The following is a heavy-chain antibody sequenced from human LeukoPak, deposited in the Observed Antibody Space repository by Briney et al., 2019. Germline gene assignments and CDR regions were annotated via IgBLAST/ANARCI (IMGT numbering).Heavy chain of an antibody. J-gene: IGHJ3*02. CDR3: AREGAVGVITLDDAFDI. D-gene: IGHD3-16*02. V-gene: IGHV4-59*01. CDR1: SGSINSYY. CDR2: IYSSGST. Sequence: PSETLSLTCTVSSGSINSYYWNWIRQPPGKGLEWIGRIYSSGSTNYSPSLKSRVTISVDTSKNQFSLKLSSVTAADTAVYYRAREGAVGVITLDDAFDIWGQGTMVTVSS.